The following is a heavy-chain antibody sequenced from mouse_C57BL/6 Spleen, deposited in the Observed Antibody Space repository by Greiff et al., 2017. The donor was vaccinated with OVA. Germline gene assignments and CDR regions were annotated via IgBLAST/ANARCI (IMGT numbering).Heavy chain of an antibody. CDR2: ISNGGGST. V-gene: IGHV5-12*01. J-gene: IGHJ3*01. D-gene: IGHD2-4*01. CDR3: ARQDYDAWFAY. CDR1: GFTFSDYY. Sequence: EVQLVESGGGLVQPGGSLKLSCAASGFTFSDYYMYWVRQTPEKRLEWVAYISNGGGSTYYPDTVKGRFTISRDNAKNTLYLQMSRLKSEDTAMYYCARQDYDAWFAYWGQGTLVTVSA.